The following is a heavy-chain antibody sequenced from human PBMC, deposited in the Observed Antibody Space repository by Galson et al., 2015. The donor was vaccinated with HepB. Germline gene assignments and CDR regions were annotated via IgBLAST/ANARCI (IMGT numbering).Heavy chain of an antibody. J-gene: IGHJ5*02. CDR3: ARPQGYGDLAWFDP. V-gene: IGHV1-24*01. CDR1: GYTLTESS. CDR2: FDPDDGET. D-gene: IGHD4-17*01. Sequence: SVKVSCKVSGYTLTESSMHWVRQAPGKGLEWMGSFDPDDGETVYAQNFQGRVTLAGDTSTDTAYLQWSSLKASDTAMYYCARPQGYGDLAWFDPWGQGTLVIVSS.